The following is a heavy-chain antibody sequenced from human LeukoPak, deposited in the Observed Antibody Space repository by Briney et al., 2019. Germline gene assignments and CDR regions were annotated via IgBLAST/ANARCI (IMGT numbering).Heavy chain of an antibody. J-gene: IGHJ4*02. CDR2: INSDATET. V-gene: IGHV3-74*01. CDR3: VLYGLGGPH. D-gene: IGHD3-10*01. CDR1: GFSFSIYY. Sequence: HPGGSLRLSCAASGFSFSIYYMHWVRQAPGKGLVWVSRINSDATETVYADSVRGRFTISRDNAKNTLYLQMNSLRGEDTAVYYCVLYGLGGPHWGQGTLVTVSS.